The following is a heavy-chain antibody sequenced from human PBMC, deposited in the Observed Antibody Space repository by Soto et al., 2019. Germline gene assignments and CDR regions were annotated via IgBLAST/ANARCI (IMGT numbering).Heavy chain of an antibody. Sequence: SETLSLTCTVSGGSISSYYWSWIRQPPGKGLEWIGYIYYSGSTNYNPSLKSRVTISVDTSKNQFSLKLSSVTAADTAVYFCPSPPPNVRGCPTLGYYYYIDVWRKGTTVTFSS. CDR3: PSPPPNVRGCPTLGYYYYIDV. CDR2: IYYSGST. D-gene: IGHD7-27*01. CDR1: GGSISSYY. V-gene: IGHV4-59*08. J-gene: IGHJ6*03.